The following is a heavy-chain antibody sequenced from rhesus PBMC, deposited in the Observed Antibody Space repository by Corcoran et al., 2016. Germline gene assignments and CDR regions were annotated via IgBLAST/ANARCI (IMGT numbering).Heavy chain of an antibody. CDR2: ISWNSGTI. J-gene: IGHJ6*01. CDR1: GFTFDGSA. D-gene: IGHD6-25*01. Sequence: DVQLVESGGGLVKPGGSLRLSGAASGFTFDGSAMSWVRQAPGKGLEWVSRISWNSGTIYYADSVKGRVTISRDNAKNSLFLQMDRLRAEDTAVYYCTRDRAAYGLDSWGQGVVVTVSS. CDR3: TRDRAAYGLDS. V-gene: IGHV3-134*01.